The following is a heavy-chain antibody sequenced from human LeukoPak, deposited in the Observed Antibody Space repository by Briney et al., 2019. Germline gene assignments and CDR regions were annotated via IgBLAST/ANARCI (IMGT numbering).Heavy chain of an antibody. J-gene: IGHJ6*03. Sequence: SETLSLTCSFSGDSISTYYWSWIRQSPGKGLEWIGHIYSSGNTDYNSSLKSRVTISVDTSKSQFSLRLSSVTAADTAFYYCARRVVVPAAMVRDFYYYMDVWGKGTMVAVS. V-gene: IGHV4-59*12. CDR3: ARRVVVPAAMVRDFYYYMDV. D-gene: IGHD2-2*01. CDR2: IYSSGNT. CDR1: GDSISTYY.